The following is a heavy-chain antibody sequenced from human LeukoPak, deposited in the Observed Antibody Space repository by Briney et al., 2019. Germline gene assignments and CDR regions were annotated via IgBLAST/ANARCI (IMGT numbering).Heavy chain of an antibody. V-gene: IGHV1-2*04. J-gene: IGHJ1*01. CDR2: INPNSGGT. Sequence: ASVKVSCKASGYTFTGYYMHWVRHAPGQGLERMGWINPNSGGTNYAQKFPGWVTMTRDTSISTAYMELSRLESDDTAGYYCASADRGGDCYHFQHWGQGTRVTVSS. CDR3: ASADRGGDCYHFQH. CDR1: GYTFTGYY. D-gene: IGHD2-21*02.